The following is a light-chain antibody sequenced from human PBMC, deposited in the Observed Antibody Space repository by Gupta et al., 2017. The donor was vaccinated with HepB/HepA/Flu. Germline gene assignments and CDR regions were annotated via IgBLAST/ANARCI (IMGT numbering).Light chain of an antibody. CDR3: QQRSNWPPGCS. CDR1: QSVSSS. Sequence: EIVLTQSPATLSLSPGERATLSCRASQSVSSSLAWFQQKPGQAPRLLIYDASSRATGIPARLSGSGSGTDFTLTISSREPEDFAVYYCQQRSNWPPGCSFGQGTKLEIK. CDR2: DAS. V-gene: IGKV3-11*01. J-gene: IGKJ2*04.